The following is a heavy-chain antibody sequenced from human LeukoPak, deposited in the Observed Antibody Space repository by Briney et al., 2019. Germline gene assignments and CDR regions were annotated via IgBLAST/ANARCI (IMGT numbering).Heavy chain of an antibody. D-gene: IGHD3-16*01. CDR3: GKEGYDYVGGSSLYNWFDP. CDR2: KTGRGCNT. J-gene: IGHJ5*02. V-gene: IGHV3-23*01. CDR1: GFTLSSYT. Sequence: RGRSLRLSRAASGFTLSSYTMSWVRDAPGKGLVCVSAKTGRGCNTYYADSVKGPLTISRDNSKNPLYLQMNSLRAEDTAVYYCGKEGYDYVGGSSLYNWFDPWGEGTLVTVSS.